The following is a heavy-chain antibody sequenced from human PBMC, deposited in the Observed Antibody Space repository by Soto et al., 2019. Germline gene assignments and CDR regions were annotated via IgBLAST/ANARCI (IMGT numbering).Heavy chain of an antibody. CDR3: ARVKPDTAMGGGFYYYYGMDV. J-gene: IGHJ6*02. Sequence: GGSLRLSCAASGFTFSSYAMHWVRQAPGKGLEWVAVISYDGSNKYYADSVKGRFTISRDNSKNTLYLQMNSLRAEDTAVYYCARVKPDTAMGGGFYYYYGMDVWGQGTTVTVSS. CDR2: ISYDGSNK. CDR1: GFTFSSYA. D-gene: IGHD5-18*01. V-gene: IGHV3-30-3*01.